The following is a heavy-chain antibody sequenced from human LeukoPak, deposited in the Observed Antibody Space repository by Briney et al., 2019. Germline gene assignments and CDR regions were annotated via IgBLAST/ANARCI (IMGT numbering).Heavy chain of an antibody. CDR2: IKQDGSEK. J-gene: IGHJ4*02. CDR1: GFTFSNYW. Sequence: GGSLRLSCAASGFTFSNYWMSWVRQAPGKGLEWVANIKQDGSEKYYVDSVKGRFTISRDNAKNSLSLQMSSLRAEDAAVYYCARIWGSYRSGFDYWGQGTLVTVSS. V-gene: IGHV3-7*01. CDR3: ARIWGSYRSGFDY. D-gene: IGHD3-16*02.